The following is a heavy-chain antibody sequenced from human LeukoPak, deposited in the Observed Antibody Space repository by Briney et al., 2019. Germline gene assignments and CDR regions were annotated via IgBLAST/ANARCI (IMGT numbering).Heavy chain of an antibody. D-gene: IGHD3-9*01. V-gene: IGHV3-30*03. CDR3: AAITISVGMFSYYYYGMDV. CDR1: GFTFSAYA. CDR2: ISYDGSNI. Sequence: PGGSLRLSCAASGFTFSAYAMHWVRQAPGKGLEWVALISYDGSNIYYPDSVKGRFTISRDNSKNVFSLQMSSLTTEDTAVYYCAAITISVGMFSYYYYGMDVWGQGTTVTVSS. J-gene: IGHJ6*02.